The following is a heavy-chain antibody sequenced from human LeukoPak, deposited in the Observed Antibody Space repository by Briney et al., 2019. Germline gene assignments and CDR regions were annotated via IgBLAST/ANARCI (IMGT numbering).Heavy chain of an antibody. D-gene: IGHD4-11*01. CDR3: ATDRLQNSYYYYYYGMDV. J-gene: IGHJ6*02. V-gene: IGHV3-21*01. CDR2: ISSSSSYI. Sequence: GGSLRLSCAASGFTFSSYSMNWVRQAPGKGLEWVSSISSSSSYIYYADSVKGRFTISRDNAMNSLYLQMNSLRAEDTAVYYCATDRLQNSYYYYYYGMDVWGQETTVTVSS. CDR1: GFTFSSYS.